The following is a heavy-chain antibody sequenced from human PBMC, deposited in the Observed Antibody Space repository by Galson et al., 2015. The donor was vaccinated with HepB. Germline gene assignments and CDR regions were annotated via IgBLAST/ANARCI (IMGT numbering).Heavy chain of an antibody. J-gene: IGHJ4*02. V-gene: IGHV4-59*01. CDR3: ARDRPGSGNYNNSFDY. CDR1: GGSISSYY. Sequence: TLSLTCTVSGGSISSYYWSWIRQPPGEGLEWIGYIYYSGSTNYNPSLKSRVTISLDTSNNQFSLKLTSVTAADTAIYYCARDRPGSGNYNNSFDYWGQGTLVTVSS. CDR2: IYYSGST. D-gene: IGHD1-26*01.